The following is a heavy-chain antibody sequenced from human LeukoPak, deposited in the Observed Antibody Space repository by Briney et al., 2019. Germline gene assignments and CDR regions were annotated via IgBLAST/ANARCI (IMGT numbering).Heavy chain of an antibody. CDR3: ARLLWFGESTPYYMDV. CDR1: GYTFTGYY. J-gene: IGHJ6*03. Sequence: GASVKVSCKASGYTFTGYYMHWVRQAPGQGLEWMGWINPNSGGTNYAQKFQGRVTMTRDTSISTAYMELSRLRSDDTAVYSCARLLWFGESTPYYMDVWGKGTTVTVSS. D-gene: IGHD3-10*01. V-gene: IGHV1-2*02. CDR2: INPNSGGT.